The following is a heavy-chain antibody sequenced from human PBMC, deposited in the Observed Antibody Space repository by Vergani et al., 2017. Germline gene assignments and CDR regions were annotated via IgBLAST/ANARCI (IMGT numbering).Heavy chain of an antibody. Sequence: QVQLQQWGAGLLKPSETLSLTCAVYGGSFSGYYWSWIRQPPGKGLEWVSYISSSSSTIYYADSVKGRFTISRDNSKNTLYLQMNSLRAEDTAVYYCAKDRWIVATIGAFDYWGQGTLVTVSS. D-gene: IGHD5-12*01. V-gene: IGHV3-11*01. J-gene: IGHJ4*02. CDR1: GGSFSGYY. CDR2: ISSSSSTI. CDR3: AKDRWIVATIGAFDY.